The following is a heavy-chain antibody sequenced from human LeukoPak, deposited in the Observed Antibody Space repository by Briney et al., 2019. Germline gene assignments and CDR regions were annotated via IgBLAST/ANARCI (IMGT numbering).Heavy chain of an antibody. V-gene: IGHV4-59*01. CDR2: LYYSGST. D-gene: IGHD3-16*01. CDR1: GGSISSYY. CDR3: ARVRGDFETD. Sequence: TSETLSLTCSVSGGSISSYYWTWIRQPPGKGLEWIGYLYYSGSTTYNPSLKSRVTISVDTSKSQFSLKLISVTAADTAIYYCARVRGDFETDWGQGTLVTVSS. J-gene: IGHJ1*01.